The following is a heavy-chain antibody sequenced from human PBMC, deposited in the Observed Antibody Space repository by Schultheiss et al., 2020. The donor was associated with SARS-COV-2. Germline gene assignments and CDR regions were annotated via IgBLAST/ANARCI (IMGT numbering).Heavy chain of an antibody. J-gene: IGHJ5*02. V-gene: IGHV1-2*02. CDR3: ASLSGVTQWLVESWFDP. Sequence: ASVKVSCKASGYTFTAYYMHWVRQAPGQGLEWMGWINPNSGGTNYAQKFQGRVTMTRDTSISTAYMELSRLRSDDTAVYYCASLSGVTQWLVESWFDPWGQGTLVTVSS. CDR2: INPNSGGT. D-gene: IGHD6-19*01. CDR1: GYTFTAYY.